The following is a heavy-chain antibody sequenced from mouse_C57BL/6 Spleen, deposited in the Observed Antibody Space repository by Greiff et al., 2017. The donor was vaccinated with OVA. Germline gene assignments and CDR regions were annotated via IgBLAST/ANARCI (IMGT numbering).Heavy chain of an antibody. J-gene: IGHJ2*01. CDR1: GYTFTSYW. D-gene: IGHD2-3*01. Sequence: QVQLQQPGAELVRPGSSVKLSCKASGYTFTSYWMHWVKQRPIQGLEWIGNIDPSDSETHYNQKFKDKATLTVDKSSSTAYMQLSSLTSEDSAVYYCARRGYDDDYFDYWGQGTTLTVSS. V-gene: IGHV1-52*01. CDR3: ARRGYDDDYFDY. CDR2: IDPSDSET.